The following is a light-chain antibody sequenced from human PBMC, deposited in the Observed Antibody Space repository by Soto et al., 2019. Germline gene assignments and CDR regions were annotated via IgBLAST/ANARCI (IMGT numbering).Light chain of an antibody. CDR2: GAS. V-gene: IGKV3-20*01. Sequence: EIVLTPSPGTLSLSPGERATISCRASQSVSRSYLAWYQQKPGQAPRLLIYGASSRDTGIPDRFRGSGSVTHFTLTISRPEPEDFSVSYCQQYGRSRTFGQVHKGEIK. CDR3: QQYGRSRT. J-gene: IGKJ1*01. CDR1: QSVSRSY.